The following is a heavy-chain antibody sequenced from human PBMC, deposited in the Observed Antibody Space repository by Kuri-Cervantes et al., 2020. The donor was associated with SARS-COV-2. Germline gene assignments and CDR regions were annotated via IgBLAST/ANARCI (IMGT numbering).Heavy chain of an antibody. CDR3: AIYYYDSSGYLRGFYY. V-gene: IGHV1-69*13. Sequence: SVKVSCKASGGTFSSYAISWVRQAPGQGLEWMGRIIPIFGTANYARKFQGRVTITADESTSTAYMELSSLRSEDTAVYFCAIYYYDSSGYLRGFYYWGQGTQVTVSS. CDR1: GGTFSSYA. D-gene: IGHD3-22*01. CDR2: IIPIFGTA. J-gene: IGHJ4*02.